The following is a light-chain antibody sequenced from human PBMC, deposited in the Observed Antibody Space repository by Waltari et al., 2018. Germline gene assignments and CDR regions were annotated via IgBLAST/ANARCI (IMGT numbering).Light chain of an antibody. CDR1: QSITSIY. CDR3: QQYSTSSPT. J-gene: IGKJ4*01. CDR2: GVS. V-gene: IGKV3-20*01. Sequence: EIVLTQSPGTLSLSPGESATLPCRASQSITSIYLAWYQQTSGQAPRLLMYGVSTRATGVPDRFIGSGAGTDFTLTISRLEPEDFAVYYCQQYSTSSPTFGGGTNVEIK.